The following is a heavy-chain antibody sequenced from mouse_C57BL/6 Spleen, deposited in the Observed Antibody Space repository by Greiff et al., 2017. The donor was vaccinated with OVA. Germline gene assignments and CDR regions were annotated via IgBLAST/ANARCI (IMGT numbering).Heavy chain of an antibody. CDR2: IDPEDGDT. V-gene: IGHV14-1*01. D-gene: IGHD1-1*01. J-gene: IGHJ4*01. CDR3: TTYYYGSSYEAMDY. Sequence: LVESGAELVRPGASVKLSCTASGFNIKDYYMHWVKQRPEQGLEWIGRIDPEDGDTEYAPKFQGKATMTADTSSNTAYLQLSSLTSEDTAVYYCTTYYYGSSYEAMDYWGQGTSVTVSS. CDR1: GFNIKDYY.